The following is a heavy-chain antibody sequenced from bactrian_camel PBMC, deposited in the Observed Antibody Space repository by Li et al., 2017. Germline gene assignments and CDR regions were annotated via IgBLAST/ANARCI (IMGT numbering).Heavy chain of an antibody. V-gene: IGHV3-2*01. J-gene: IGHJ4*01. D-gene: IGHD2*01. Sequence: HVQLVESGGGLVQPGGSLRLSCAASGFTFSSYDINWVRRAPGKGLQWVASIYNDARNKYVLDSVKGRFTISRDNAKNEAYLQMNSLKPEDTALYYCSTDFLQTPNYWGQGTQVTVS. CDR1: GFTFSSYD. CDR2: IYNDARNK. CDR3: STDFLQTPNY.